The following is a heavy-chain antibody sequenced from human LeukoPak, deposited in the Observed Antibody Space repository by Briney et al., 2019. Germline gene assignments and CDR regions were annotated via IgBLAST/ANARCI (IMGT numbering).Heavy chain of an antibody. CDR3: AKASPDPTIAAAMGGWFDP. Sequence: GGSLRLSCAASGFTFSSYWMSWVRQAPGKGLEWVANIKQDGSEKYYVDSVKGRFTISRDNAKNSLYLQMNSLRAEDTALYYCAKASPDPTIAAAMGGWFDPWGQGTLVTVSS. CDR1: GFTFSSYW. J-gene: IGHJ5*02. V-gene: IGHV3-7*03. D-gene: IGHD6-13*01. CDR2: IKQDGSEK.